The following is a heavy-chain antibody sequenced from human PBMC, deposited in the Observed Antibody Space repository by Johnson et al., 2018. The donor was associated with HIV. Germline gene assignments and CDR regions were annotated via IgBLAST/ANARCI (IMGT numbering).Heavy chain of an antibody. J-gene: IGHJ3*02. V-gene: IGHV3-7*02. D-gene: IGHD4-11*01. CDR2: IRQDGSEK. CDR3: ARNEYSNYGGRDAFDI. Sequence: VQLVESGGGLVQPGGSLRLSCAASGFTFSIYWMTWVRQAPGKGLEWVASIRQDGSEKYFVDSVKGRFTISSDNAKNSLYLQMNGLRAEDTAVYYCARNEYSNYGGRDAFDIWGQGTMVTVPS. CDR1: GFTFSIYW.